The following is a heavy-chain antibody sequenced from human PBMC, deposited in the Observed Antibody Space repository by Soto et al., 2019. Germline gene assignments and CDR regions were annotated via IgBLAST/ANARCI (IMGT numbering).Heavy chain of an antibody. J-gene: IGHJ5*02. CDR1: GGSISSGGYY. D-gene: IGHD2-15*01. CDR2: IYYSGST. V-gene: IGHV4-31*03. CDR3: AREYCSGGSCGPSWFDP. Sequence: SETLSLTCTVSGGSISSGGYYWSWIRQHPGKGLEWIGYIYYSGSTYYNPSLKSRVTISLDTSKNQFSLKLSSVTAADTAVYYCAREYCSGGSCGPSWFDPWGQGTLVTVSS.